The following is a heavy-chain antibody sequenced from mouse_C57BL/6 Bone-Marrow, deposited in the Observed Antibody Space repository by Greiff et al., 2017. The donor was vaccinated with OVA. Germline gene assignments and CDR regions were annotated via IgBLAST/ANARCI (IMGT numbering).Heavy chain of an antibody. J-gene: IGHJ2*01. CDR3: ARGYPYYFDY. D-gene: IGHD2-2*01. CDR2: ISYDGSN. V-gene: IGHV3-6*01. CDR1: GYSITSGYY. Sequence: DVKLQESGPGLVKPSQSLSLTCSVTGYSITSGYYWNWIRQFPGNKLEWMGYISYDGSNNYNPSLKNRISITRDTSKNQFFLKLNSVTTEDTATYYCARGYPYYFDYWGQGTTLTVSS.